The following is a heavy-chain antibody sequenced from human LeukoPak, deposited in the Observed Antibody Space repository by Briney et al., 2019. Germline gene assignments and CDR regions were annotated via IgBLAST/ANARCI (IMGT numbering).Heavy chain of an antibody. V-gene: IGHV3-30*02. CDR2: IRYDGSHK. J-gene: IGHJ5*02. CDR3: AKDLDP. Sequence: GGSLRLSCAASGFTFSSYGMHWVRQAPGKGLEWVAFIRYDGSHKNYADSVKGRFTISRDNSKNTLYLQMNSLRAEDTAVYYCAKDLDPWGQGTLVTVSS. CDR1: GFTFSSYG.